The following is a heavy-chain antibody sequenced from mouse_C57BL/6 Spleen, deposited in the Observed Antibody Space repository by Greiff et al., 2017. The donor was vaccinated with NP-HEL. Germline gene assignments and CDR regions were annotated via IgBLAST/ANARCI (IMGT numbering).Heavy chain of an antibody. D-gene: IGHD2-2*01. V-gene: IGHV1-19*01. J-gene: IGHJ4*01. CDR2: INPYNGGT. Sequence: EVQLQQSGPVLVKPGASVKMSCKASGYTFTDYYMNWVKQSHGKSLEWIGVINPYNGGTSYNQKFKGKATLTVDKSSSTAYMELNSLTSEDSAVYYCARGGLSHAMDYWGQGTSVTVSS. CDR1: GYTFTDYY. CDR3: ARGGLSHAMDY.